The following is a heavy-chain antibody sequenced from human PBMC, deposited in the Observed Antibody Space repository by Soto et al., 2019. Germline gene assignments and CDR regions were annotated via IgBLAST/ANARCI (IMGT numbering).Heavy chain of an antibody. V-gene: IGHV3-7*01. D-gene: IGHD2-15*01. CDR1: GFPFSTYW. CDR2: IRQDGRDK. Sequence: HPGGSLRLSCAAYGFPFSTYWMSWVRQAPGKGLEWVANIRQDGRDKYYVDSVKGRFTISRDNAKNSLYVEMNSLRVDDTAVYYCAREEGRCSGRRCKYFFDLWGPGTLVTVSS. J-gene: IGHJ4*02. CDR3: AREEGRCSGRRCKYFFDL.